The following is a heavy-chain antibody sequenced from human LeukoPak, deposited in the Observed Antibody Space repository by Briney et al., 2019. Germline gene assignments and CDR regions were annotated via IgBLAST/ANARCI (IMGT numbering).Heavy chain of an antibody. CDR2: ISSSSSYI. V-gene: IGHV3-21*01. Sequence: GGSLRLSCAASGFTFSSYSMNWVRQAPGKGLEWVSCISSSSSYIYYADSVKGRFTISRENAKNSLYLQMNSLRAGDTAVYYCARAAYSSTWYSRYFDLWGRGTLVTASS. J-gene: IGHJ2*01. CDR1: GFTFSSYS. CDR3: ARAAYSSTWYSRYFDL. D-gene: IGHD6-13*01.